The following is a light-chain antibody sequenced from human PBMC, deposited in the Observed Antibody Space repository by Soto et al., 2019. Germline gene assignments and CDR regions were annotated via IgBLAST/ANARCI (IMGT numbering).Light chain of an antibody. CDR3: QQYGGSQFT. CDR2: GAS. CDR1: QRVTSSY. Sequence: EIVLTQSPGTLSLSPGERATLSCRASQRVTSSYLAWYQQRPGQAPRLLIYGASSRATGIPDRFSGSGSGTDFNLTISRLEPEDFAVDYCQQYGGSQFTFGPGTKVDIK. V-gene: IGKV3-20*01. J-gene: IGKJ3*01.